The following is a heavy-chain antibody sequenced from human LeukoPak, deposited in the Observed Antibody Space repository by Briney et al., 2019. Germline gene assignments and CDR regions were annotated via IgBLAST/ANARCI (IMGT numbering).Heavy chain of an antibody. CDR2: ISYDGSNK. V-gene: IGHV3-30-3*01. D-gene: IGHD4-17*01. CDR3: ARDPYGVYYFDY. Sequence: PGGSLRLSCAASGFTFSSYAMHWVRQAPGKGLEWVAVISYDGSNKYYADSVKGRFTISRDNSKNTLYLQMNSLRAEDTAVYYCARDPYGVYYFDYWGQGTLVTVSS. CDR1: GFTFSSYA. J-gene: IGHJ4*02.